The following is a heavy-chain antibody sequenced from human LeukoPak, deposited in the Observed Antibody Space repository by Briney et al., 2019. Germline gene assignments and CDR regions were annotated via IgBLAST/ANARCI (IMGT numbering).Heavy chain of an antibody. CDR3: ARVWTSGSYGDY. D-gene: IGHD3-10*01. CDR2: IYYDGSNK. CDR1: GFKFSNFG. J-gene: IGHJ4*02. V-gene: IGHV3-33*01. Sequence: GRSLRLSCAASGFKFSNFGVHWIRQAPGKGLEWVSVIYYDGSNKYYADSVKGRFTISKDNSKNMLYLQMNGLRAEDTAVYYCARVWTSGSYGDYWGQGTLVTVSS.